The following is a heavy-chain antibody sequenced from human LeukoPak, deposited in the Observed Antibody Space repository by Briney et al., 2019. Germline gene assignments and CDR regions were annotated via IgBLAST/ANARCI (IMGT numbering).Heavy chain of an antibody. CDR3: ARHWGIVAPGY. V-gene: IGHV4-39*01. CDR1: GGSISSSSYY. D-gene: IGHD5-12*01. J-gene: IGHJ4*02. Sequence: SETLSLTCTVSGGSISSSSYYWGWIRQPPGKGLEWIGSIYYSGSTYYNPSLKSRVTISVDTSKNQFSLKLSSVTAADTAVYYCARHWGIVAPGYWGQGTLVTVSS. CDR2: IYYSGST.